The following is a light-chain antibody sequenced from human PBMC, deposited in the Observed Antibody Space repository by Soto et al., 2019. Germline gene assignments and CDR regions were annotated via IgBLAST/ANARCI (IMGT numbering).Light chain of an antibody. CDR3: SSYTSSTTLAV. V-gene: IGLV2-14*03. Sequence: QSVLTQPASASGSPGQSITISCTGTSSDVGGYNYVSWYQQHPGKAPKLMIYDVSVRPSGVSNRFSGSKSGNTASLTISGLQTEDEADYYCSSYTSSTTLAVFGGGTQLTVL. CDR1: SSDVGGYNY. CDR2: DVS. J-gene: IGLJ2*01.